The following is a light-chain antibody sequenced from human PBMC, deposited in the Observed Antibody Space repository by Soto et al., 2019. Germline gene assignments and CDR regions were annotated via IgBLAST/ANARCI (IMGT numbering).Light chain of an antibody. CDR3: QQRSHCPPIFT. CDR2: DAS. Sequence: EIVLTQSPATLSLSPGERATISCRASQSVSRYLAWYQQKPGQAPRLLIYDASNRATGIPARFSCSGSGTDFTLTITSLEPEDIAFYYWQQRSHCPPIFTFGPGTKLDFK. V-gene: IGKV3-11*01. CDR1: QSVSRY. J-gene: IGKJ3*01.